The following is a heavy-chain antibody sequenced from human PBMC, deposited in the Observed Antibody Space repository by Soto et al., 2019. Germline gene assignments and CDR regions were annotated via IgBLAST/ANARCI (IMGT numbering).Heavy chain of an antibody. CDR1: GGSISSGGYY. CDR2: IYYSGST. V-gene: IGHV4-31*03. Sequence: QVQLQESGPGLVKPSQTLSLTCTVSGGSISSGGYYWSWIRQHPGKGLEWIGYIYYSGSTYYNPSLKSRVTISVDTSKNQFSLKLSSVTAADTAVYYCARYGSGSYYAAYNWFAPWGQGTLVTVSS. CDR3: ARYGSGSYYAAYNWFAP. J-gene: IGHJ5*02. D-gene: IGHD3-10*01.